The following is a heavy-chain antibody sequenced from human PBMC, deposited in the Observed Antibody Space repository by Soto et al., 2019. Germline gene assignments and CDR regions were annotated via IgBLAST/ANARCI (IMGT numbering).Heavy chain of an antibody. V-gene: IGHV1-3*01. CDR3: ARYPGSTLAGTRRLDY. CDR2: INVGTGMT. D-gene: IGHD6-19*01. J-gene: IGHJ4*02. Sequence: QVQLVQSGAEVKKPGASVKVSCQASGYSFGGSAVHWVRQSPGHTLDLVGWINVGTGMTKYLQRLQGRVAITSDTSANPAYLEPSSLRSEDTAFYDGARYPGSTLAGTRRLDYWGQGTLVTVSS. CDR1: GYSFGGSA.